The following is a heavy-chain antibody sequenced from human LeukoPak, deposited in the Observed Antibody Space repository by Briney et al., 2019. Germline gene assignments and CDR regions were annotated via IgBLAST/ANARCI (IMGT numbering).Heavy chain of an antibody. CDR3: ARVWSYPYYFDY. CDR1: GGSISSGGYY. D-gene: IGHD3-16*02. Sequence: SQTLSLTCTVSGGSISSGGYYWSWIRQHPGKGLEWIGYIYYSGSTYYNPSLKSRVTISVDTSKNQFSLKLTSVTGADTAVYYCARVWSYPYYFDYWGQGTLVTVSS. V-gene: IGHV4-31*03. CDR2: IYYSGST. J-gene: IGHJ4*02.